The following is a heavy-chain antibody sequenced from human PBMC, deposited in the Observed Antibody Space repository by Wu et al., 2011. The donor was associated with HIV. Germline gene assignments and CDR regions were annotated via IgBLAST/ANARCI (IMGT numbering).Heavy chain of an antibody. Sequence: QVQLVQSGAEVKKPGASVKVSCKASGYTFTSYDINWVRQATGQGLEWMGWMNPNSGNTGYAQKFQGRVTMTRNTSISTAYMELSSLRSEDTAVYYCARGVRMTTVTTMYYYMDVWGKGTTVTVSS. CDR3: ARGVRMTTVTTMYYYMDV. CDR1: GYTFTSYD. J-gene: IGHJ6*03. CDR2: MNPNSGNT. D-gene: IGHD4-17*01. V-gene: IGHV1-8*02.